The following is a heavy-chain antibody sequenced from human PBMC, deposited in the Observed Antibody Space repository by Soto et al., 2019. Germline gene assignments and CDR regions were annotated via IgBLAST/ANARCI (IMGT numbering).Heavy chain of an antibody. D-gene: IGHD6-13*01. CDR3: ARGGSSWVQYYYYMDV. V-gene: IGHV3-33*01. Sequence: GGSLRLSCAASGFTFSSYGMHWVRQAPGKGLEWVAVIWYDGSNKYYADSVKGRFTISRDNSKNTLYLQMNSLGAEDTAVYYCARGGSSWVQYYYYMDVWGKGTTVTVSS. CDR2: IWYDGSNK. CDR1: GFTFSSYG. J-gene: IGHJ6*03.